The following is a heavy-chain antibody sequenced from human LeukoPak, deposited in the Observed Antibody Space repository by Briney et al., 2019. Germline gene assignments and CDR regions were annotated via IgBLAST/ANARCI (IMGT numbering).Heavy chain of an antibody. V-gene: IGHV3-21*01. CDR1: GFTFSSYS. Sequence: PGGSLRLSCAASGFTFSSYSMNWDRQAPGKGLEWVSSISSSSSYIYYADSVKGRFTISRDNAKNSLYLQMNSLRAEDTAVYYCARGGNYDYGDYDVDYWGQGTLVTVSS. CDR2: ISSSSSYI. CDR3: ARGGNYDYGDYDVDY. J-gene: IGHJ4*02. D-gene: IGHD4-17*01.